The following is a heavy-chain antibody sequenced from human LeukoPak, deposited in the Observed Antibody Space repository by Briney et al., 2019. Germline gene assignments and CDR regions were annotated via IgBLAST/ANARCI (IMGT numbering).Heavy chain of an antibody. Sequence: GGSLRLSCAASGFTFSSYGMHWVRQAPGKGLEWVAVISYDGSNKYYADSVKGRFTISRDNSKNTLYLQMNSLRAEDTAVYYCAKIAPYYYDSSGYFDYWGQGTLVTVSS. D-gene: IGHD3-22*01. V-gene: IGHV3-30*18. J-gene: IGHJ4*02. CDR1: GFTFSSYG. CDR2: ISYDGSNK. CDR3: AKIAPYYYDSSGYFDY.